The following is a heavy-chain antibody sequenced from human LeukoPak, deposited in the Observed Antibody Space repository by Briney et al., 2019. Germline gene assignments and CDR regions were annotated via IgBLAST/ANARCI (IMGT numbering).Heavy chain of an antibody. CDR3: ARGDVDTAMATDY. CDR1: GGTFSSYG. V-gene: IGHV1-69*04. D-gene: IGHD5-18*01. Sequence: ASVKVSCKASGGTFSSYGISWVRQAPGEGLEWMGRIVPILGIEEKAQKFQGRVTITADKPTSTAYMELSSLRSEDTAVYYCARGDVDTAMATDYWGQGTLVTVSS. J-gene: IGHJ4*02. CDR2: IVPILGIE.